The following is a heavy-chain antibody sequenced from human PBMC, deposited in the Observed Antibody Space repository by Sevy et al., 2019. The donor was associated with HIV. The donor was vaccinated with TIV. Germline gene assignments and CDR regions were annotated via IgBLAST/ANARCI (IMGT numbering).Heavy chain of an antibody. D-gene: IGHD5-12*01. CDR2: ISYDGSKT. J-gene: IGHJ6*02. CDR1: GFTFSGYG. CDR3: AGGFDYQEQYYYFFGMDV. Sequence: GGSLRLSCAASGFTFSGYGMHWVRQAPGKGLEWVAIISYDGSKTYYSESVKGRFAISRDNSRNTLNLQMSSLRVEDTAVYYCAGGFDYQEQYYYFFGMDVWGRGTTVTVSS. V-gene: IGHV3-30*03.